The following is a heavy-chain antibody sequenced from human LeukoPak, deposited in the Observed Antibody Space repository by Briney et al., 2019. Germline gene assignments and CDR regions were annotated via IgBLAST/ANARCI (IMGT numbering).Heavy chain of an antibody. CDR3: ARGHVVAATSGMFPNYYYYGMDV. V-gene: IGHV1-18*04. D-gene: IGHD2-15*01. CDR1: GYTFTSYG. J-gene: IGHJ6*04. Sequence: ASVKVSCKASGYTFTSYGISWVRQAPGQGLEWMGWISAYNGNTNYAQKLQGRVTMTTDTSTSTAYMELRSLRSDDTAVYYCARGHVVAATSGMFPNYYYYGMDVWGKGTTVTVSS. CDR2: ISAYNGNT.